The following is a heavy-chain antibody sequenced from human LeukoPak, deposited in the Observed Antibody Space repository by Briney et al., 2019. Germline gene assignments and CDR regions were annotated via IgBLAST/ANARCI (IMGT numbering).Heavy chain of an antibody. CDR2: IYASGST. D-gene: IGHD3-3*01. CDR3: ATIGNGYFDY. J-gene: IGHJ4*02. Sequence: SETLSLTCTVSGGSISSYYWSWIRQPAGKGLEWIGRIYASGSTNYNPSLKSRVTISEDKSKKQFSLKLSSVIAADTAVYYCATIGNGYFDYWGQGTLVTVSS. CDR1: GGSISSYY. V-gene: IGHV4-4*07.